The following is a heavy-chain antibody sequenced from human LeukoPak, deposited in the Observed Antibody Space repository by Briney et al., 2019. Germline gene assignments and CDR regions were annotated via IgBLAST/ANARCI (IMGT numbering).Heavy chain of an antibody. J-gene: IGHJ6*02. V-gene: IGHV3-66*01. D-gene: IGHD2-15*01. CDR1: GFTVRTNY. Sequence: GGSLRLSCTASGFTVRTNYMSWVRQAPGKGLEWVSVIYSSGDTYYADSVKGRFTISRDNSKNTLYLQMSSLRDEDTAVYYCARDPRVDHSGMDVWGQGTTVTVSS. CDR2: IYSSGDT. CDR3: ARDPRVDHSGMDV.